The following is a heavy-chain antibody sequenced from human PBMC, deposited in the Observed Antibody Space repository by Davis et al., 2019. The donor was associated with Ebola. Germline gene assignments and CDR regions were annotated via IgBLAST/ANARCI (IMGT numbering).Heavy chain of an antibody. D-gene: IGHD1-7*01. CDR1: GFSFSDYD. Sequence: GESLKISCAASGFSFSDYDMHWVRQVTGKGLEWVSAIGAAADTYYSGSVKGRLTISRENGKNSLYLQMNSLRAGDTAVYYCAREAITGTTWYAFDVWGQGTMVTVSS. CDR2: IGAAADT. V-gene: IGHV3-13*01. J-gene: IGHJ3*01. CDR3: AREAITGTTWYAFDV.